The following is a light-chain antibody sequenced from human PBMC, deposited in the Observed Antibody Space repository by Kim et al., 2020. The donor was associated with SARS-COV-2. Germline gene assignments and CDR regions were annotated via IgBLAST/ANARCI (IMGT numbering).Light chain of an antibody. V-gene: IGKV4-1*01. J-gene: IGKJ2*02. CDR2: WAS. Sequence: DIVMTQSPDSLAVSLGESATINCKSSQSVFYSSINKTCLAWYQKKPGQPPNLLISWASTRDSGVPDRFSGSESGTNFTLTISSLQAEDVAVYYCQQYYSVPCTFGQGTKLEIK. CDR1: QSVFYSSINKTC. CDR3: QQYYSVPCT.